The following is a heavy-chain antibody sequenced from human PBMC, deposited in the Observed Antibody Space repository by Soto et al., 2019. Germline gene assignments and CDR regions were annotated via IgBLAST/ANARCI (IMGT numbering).Heavy chain of an antibody. Sequence: GGSLEIASAASGVTFSSYAMSWVRQAPGKGLEWVSAISGSGGSTYYADSVKGRFTISRNNSKNTLYLQMNSLRAEDTAVYYCAKLAESGSSWYGFVNYWGQGTLVTLSS. J-gene: IGHJ4*02. CDR2: ISGSGGST. V-gene: IGHV3-23*01. CDR3: AKLAESGSSWYGFVNY. D-gene: IGHD6-13*01. CDR1: GVTFSSYA.